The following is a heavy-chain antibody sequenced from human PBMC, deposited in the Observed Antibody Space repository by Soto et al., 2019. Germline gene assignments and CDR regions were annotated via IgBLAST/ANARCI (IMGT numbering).Heavy chain of an antibody. J-gene: IGHJ3*02. V-gene: IGHV3-20*01. Sequence: GGSLRLSCAASGFTFDDYGMSWVRQAPGKGLEWVSGINWNGGSTGYADSVKGRFTISRDNAKNSLYLQMNSLRAEDTALYHCATDYGELHAFDIWGQGTMVTVSS. D-gene: IGHD4-17*01. CDR3: ATDYGELHAFDI. CDR1: GFTFDDYG. CDR2: INWNGGST.